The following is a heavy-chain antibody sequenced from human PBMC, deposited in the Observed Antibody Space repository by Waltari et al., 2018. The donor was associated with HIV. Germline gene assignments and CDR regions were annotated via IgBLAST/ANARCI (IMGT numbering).Heavy chain of an antibody. D-gene: IGHD6-19*01. CDR2: IFYNGIT. CDR1: GGSVSSSNFF. V-gene: IGHV4-39*01. CDR3: ARTPRGEQWLAY. Sequence: QLQLQESGPGLVKPSETLSLTCIVSGGSVSSSNFFWGWIRQPLGKCPEWIGSIFYNGITYYNPSLKTQVTISIAAPKEQFSLRLNSVTVADTGVYYCARTPRGEQWLAYWGQGTQVTVSS. J-gene: IGHJ4*02.